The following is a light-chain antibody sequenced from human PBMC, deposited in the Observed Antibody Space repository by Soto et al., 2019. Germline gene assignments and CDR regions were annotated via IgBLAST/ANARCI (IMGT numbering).Light chain of an antibody. CDR1: QSVSSSY. CDR3: QQYGSSPRG. CDR2: GAS. Sequence: EIVLTQSPGTLSLSPGERATLSCRASQSVSSSYLAWYQQKPGQAPRLLIYGASSRATGIPDRFSGSGSGTDFTLTSSRLEPEDFAVYYCQQYGSSPRGFGQGTKVEIK. V-gene: IGKV3-20*01. J-gene: IGKJ1*01.